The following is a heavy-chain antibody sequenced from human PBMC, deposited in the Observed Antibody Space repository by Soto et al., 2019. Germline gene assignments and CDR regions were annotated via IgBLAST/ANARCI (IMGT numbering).Heavy chain of an antibody. CDR1: GFAFSPAC. CDR3: VIVDAARDFAEADY. J-gene: IGHJ4*01. V-gene: IGHV3-15*01. Sequence: EVQVVESGGGLVKPWGTLRLSCAASGFAFSPACMTWVRQAPGKGLEWVALIKSTTSGETRAYAAPVKGRITISRGDSGIMVFLRMERLKTEDPAVYYGVIVDAARDFAEADYWGRGTLGTVSS. CDR2: IKSTTSGETR. D-gene: IGHD3-3*01.